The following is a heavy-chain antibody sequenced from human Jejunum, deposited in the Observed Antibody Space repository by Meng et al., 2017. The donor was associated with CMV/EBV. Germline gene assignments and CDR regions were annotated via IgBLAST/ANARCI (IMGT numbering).Heavy chain of an antibody. D-gene: IGHD1-7*01. CDR2: IYSGGDT. V-gene: IGHV3-53*01. CDR1: GFHVSSNY. Sequence: VRAGGGINQPGGSLSRSWSASGFHVSSNYRSWVRQAPGKGLEWVSVIYSGGDTYYADSVKGRFTISRDDSKNTVYLQMNSLRAEDTAMYYCARNFGITGTNFGYWGQGTLVTVSS. J-gene: IGHJ4*02. CDR3: ARNFGITGTNFGY.